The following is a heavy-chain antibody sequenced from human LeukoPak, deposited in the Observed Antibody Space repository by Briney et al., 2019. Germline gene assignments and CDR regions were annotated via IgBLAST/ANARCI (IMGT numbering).Heavy chain of an antibody. J-gene: IGHJ4*02. CDR2: ISYDGSNK. Sequence: GGSLRLSCAASGFTFNQYVIHWARQAPGKGLEWVAVISYDGSNKYYADSVKGRFTISRDNSKNTLYLQMNSLRAVDTAVYYCARDGRGGLLYYFDYWGQGTLVTVSS. D-gene: IGHD3-16*01. CDR3: ARDGRGGLLYYFDY. V-gene: IGHV3-30-3*01. CDR1: GFTFNQYV.